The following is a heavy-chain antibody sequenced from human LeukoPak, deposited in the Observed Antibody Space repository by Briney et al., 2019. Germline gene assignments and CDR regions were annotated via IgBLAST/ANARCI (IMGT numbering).Heavy chain of an antibody. CDR2: INHSGTT. D-gene: IGHD6-19*01. CDR3: ARLGQCLGKGIY. J-gene: IGHJ4*02. V-gene: IGHV4-34*01. CDR1: GESFSGYQ. Sequence: PSETLSLTCAVYGESFSGYQWSWIRQPPGKGLEWIGEINHSGTTNYNPSLKSRVTISVDTSKNQFSLKLNSVTAADTAVYYCARLGQCLGKGIYWSQGTLVTVSS.